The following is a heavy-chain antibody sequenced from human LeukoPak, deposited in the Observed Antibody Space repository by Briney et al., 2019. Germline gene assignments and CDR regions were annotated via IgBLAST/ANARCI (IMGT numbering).Heavy chain of an antibody. J-gene: IGHJ4*02. CDR1: GFTFSSYA. V-gene: IGHV3-21*01. CDR2: ISSSSNYI. Sequence: GGSLRLSCAASGFTFSSYAMNWVRKAPGKGLEWLSSISSSSNYIYYADSVKGRFTISRDNAEDSLYLQVNSLRAEDTAVYYCARDLTDDFWGGYHFGYWGQGTLVTVSS. D-gene: IGHD3-3*01. CDR3: ARDLTDDFWGGYHFGY.